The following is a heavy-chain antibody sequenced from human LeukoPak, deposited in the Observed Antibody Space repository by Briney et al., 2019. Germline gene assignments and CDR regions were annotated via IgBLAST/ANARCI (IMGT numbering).Heavy chain of an antibody. D-gene: IGHD2-15*01. CDR2: IIPIFGTA. CDR1: GGTFSSYA. CDR3: ARTGGVVAAIGEGSYGMDV. J-gene: IGHJ6*02. Sequence: SVKVSCKASGGTFSSYAISWVRQAPGQGLEWMGGIIPIFGTANYAQKFQGRVTITADESTSTAYMELSSLRSEDRVVYYCARTGGVVAAIGEGSYGMDVWGQGTTVTVSS. V-gene: IGHV1-69*01.